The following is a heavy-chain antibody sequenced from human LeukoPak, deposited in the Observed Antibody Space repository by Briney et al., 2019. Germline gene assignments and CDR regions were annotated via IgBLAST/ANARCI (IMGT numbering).Heavy chain of an antibody. CDR2: INTDGIST. Sequence: GGSLRLSCAASGFTFSTYWMHWVRQAPGKGLVWVSRINTDGISTNYADSVKGRFTMSRDNAKNILYLQMNNLTTEDTAVYYCARGSSTSSQDWGQGTLVTVSS. J-gene: IGHJ4*02. CDR3: ARGSSTSSQD. D-gene: IGHD2-2*01. V-gene: IGHV3-74*01. CDR1: GFTFSTYW.